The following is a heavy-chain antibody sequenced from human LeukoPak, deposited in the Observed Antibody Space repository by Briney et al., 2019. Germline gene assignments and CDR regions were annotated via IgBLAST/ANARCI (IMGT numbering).Heavy chain of an antibody. CDR3: AKRAIVVVGSDY. CDR2: ISGSGDFT. D-gene: IGHD3-22*01. V-gene: IGHV3-23*01. J-gene: IGHJ4*02. CDR1: GFTFSNYT. Sequence: PGGSLRLSCAASGFTFSNYTMSWVRQAPGKGLEWVSSISGSGDFTYYADSVKGRFTISRDNSKHTLYLQMNSLRAEDTAIYYCAKRAIVVVGSDYWGQGTLVTVSS.